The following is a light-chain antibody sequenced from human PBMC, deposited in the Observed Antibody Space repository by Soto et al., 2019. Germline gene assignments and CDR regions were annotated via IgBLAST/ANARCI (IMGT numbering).Light chain of an antibody. J-gene: IGKJ1*01. Sequence: IQMTQSPSSLSASVGDRVTITCRASQTISSYLNWYQQKPAKVPKLLIYAASSLHNGVPSRFSGSGSGTDFTLTITSLQPEDFATYYCQQAYSTPWTFGPGTTVEL. V-gene: IGKV1-39*01. CDR2: AAS. CDR1: QTISSY. CDR3: QQAYSTPWT.